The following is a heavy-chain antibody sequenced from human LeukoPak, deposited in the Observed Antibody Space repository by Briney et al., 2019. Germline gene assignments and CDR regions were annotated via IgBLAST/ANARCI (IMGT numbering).Heavy chain of an antibody. Sequence: GGSMRLSCAASGFTFRSYAMSWVRQAPGKGLEGVSAISGSGGSTYYADSVKGRFTISRDNSKNTLYLQMNTLRADDTAVYYCAKDVPPRPSYPYCGQGTLVTVSS. CDR1: GFTFRSYA. CDR3: AKDVPPRPSYPY. V-gene: IGHV3-23*01. J-gene: IGHJ4*02. D-gene: IGHD1-26*01. CDR2: ISGSGGST.